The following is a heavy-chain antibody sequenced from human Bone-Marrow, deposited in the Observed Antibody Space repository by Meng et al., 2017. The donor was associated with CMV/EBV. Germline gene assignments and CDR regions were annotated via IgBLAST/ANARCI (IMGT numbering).Heavy chain of an antibody. Sequence: ASVKVSCKASGYTFTGYNIHWVRQAPGQGLEWMGWINPNSGGTNYAQKFQGRVTMTRDTSISTAYMELSRLRSDDTAVYYCARVAYSTVVVPALGAFDIWGQGTMVTVSS. CDR3: ARVAYSTVVVPALGAFDI. D-gene: IGHD2-2*01. V-gene: IGHV1-2*02. J-gene: IGHJ3*02. CDR2: INPNSGGT. CDR1: GYTFTGYN.